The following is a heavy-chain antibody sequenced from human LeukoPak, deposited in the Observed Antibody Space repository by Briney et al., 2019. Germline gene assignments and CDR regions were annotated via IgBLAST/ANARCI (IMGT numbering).Heavy chain of an antibody. Sequence: PGGFLRLSCAASGFTFSNYWMHWVRQAPGKGPVWVSRINTDGNITTYADSVKGRFSISRDNAKNALYLQMNSLRAEDTAVFYCARELSGSISRHFDYWGRGTLVTVSS. CDR3: ARELSGSISRHFDY. CDR2: INTDGNIT. CDR1: GFTFSNYW. J-gene: IGHJ4*02. D-gene: IGHD2-15*01. V-gene: IGHV3-74*01.